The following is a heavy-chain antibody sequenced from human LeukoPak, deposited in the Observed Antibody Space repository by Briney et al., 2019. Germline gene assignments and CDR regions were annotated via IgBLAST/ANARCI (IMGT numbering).Heavy chain of an antibody. CDR2: INPNSGGT. CDR1: GYTFTSYD. D-gene: IGHD3-22*01. V-gene: IGHV1-2*06. Sequence: ASVKVSCKASGYTFTSYDINWVRQAPGQGLEWMGRINPNSGGTNYAQKFQGRVTMTRDTSISTAYMELTRLRSDDTAVYYCARVSMIVVSWFDPWGQGTLVTVSS. J-gene: IGHJ5*02. CDR3: ARVSMIVVSWFDP.